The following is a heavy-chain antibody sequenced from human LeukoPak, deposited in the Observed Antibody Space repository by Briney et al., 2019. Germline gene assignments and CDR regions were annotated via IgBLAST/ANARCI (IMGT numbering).Heavy chain of an antibody. V-gene: IGHV1-46*01. Sequence: ASVKASCKASGYTFTSYYMHWVRQAPGQGLEWMGIINPSGGSTSYAQKFQGRVTMTRDTSTSTVYMELSSLRSEDTAVYYCARATGYDILTGYSRGFDYWGQGTLVTVSS. CDR2: INPSGGST. CDR3: ARATGYDILTGYSRGFDY. D-gene: IGHD3-9*01. CDR1: GYTFTSYY. J-gene: IGHJ4*02.